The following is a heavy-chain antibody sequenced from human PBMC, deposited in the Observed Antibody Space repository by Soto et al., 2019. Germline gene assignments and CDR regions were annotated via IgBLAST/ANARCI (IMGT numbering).Heavy chain of an antibody. J-gene: IGHJ4*02. D-gene: IGHD6-25*01. CDR3: ARGIGYAAQDY. CDR1: GFTFSDYW. Sequence: EVQLVESGGGLVQPGGSLRLSCAASGFTFSDYWMHWVRQVPGKGLVWVSRISGDGSSTSYADSVKGLFTFSRDNAKNTLYVQMNSLRAEDTAVYYCARGIGYAAQDYWGQGTLVTVSS. V-gene: IGHV3-74*01. CDR2: ISGDGSST.